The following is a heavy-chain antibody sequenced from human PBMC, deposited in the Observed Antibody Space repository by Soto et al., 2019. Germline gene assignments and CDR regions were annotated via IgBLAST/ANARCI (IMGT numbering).Heavy chain of an antibody. CDR1: GFTFNTYA. V-gene: IGHV3-64*02. Sequence: VQLVESGEGLVQPGGSLRLSCAASGFTFNTYAMHWGRQAPGKGLEYVSAISGNGGTTYYADSVKGRFTISRDNFKNTLYLQMGSLRAEDMAVYYCARDQGQTVTTLLPYWGQGTMVTVSS. J-gene: IGHJ1*01. D-gene: IGHD4-4*01. CDR2: ISGNGGTT. CDR3: ARDQGQTVTTLLPY.